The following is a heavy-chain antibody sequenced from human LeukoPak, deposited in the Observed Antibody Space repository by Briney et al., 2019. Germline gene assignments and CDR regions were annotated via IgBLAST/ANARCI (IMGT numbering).Heavy chain of an antibody. V-gene: IGHV4-59*01. Sequence: NPSETLSLTCTVSGGSISNYYWGWIRQPPGKGLEWIGYIYYSGSTNYNPSLESRVTISVDTSKSQFSLKLTSVTAAGTAVYYCARCPAGPPYWYFDPWGRGTLVTVSS. CDR2: IYYSGST. J-gene: IGHJ2*01. CDR1: GGSISNYY. D-gene: IGHD2-2*01. CDR3: ARCPAGPPYWYFDP.